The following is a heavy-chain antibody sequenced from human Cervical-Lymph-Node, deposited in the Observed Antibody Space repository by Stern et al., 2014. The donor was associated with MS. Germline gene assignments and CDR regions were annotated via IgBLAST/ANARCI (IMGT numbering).Heavy chain of an antibody. Sequence: VQLGQSGAEVKKPGESLKISCKGSGYSFTANWIDWVRQMPGKGLGWMCIIDPVNSDTRYSPSFQGQVTISADKSISSAYLQWSSLKASYTAMYYCARDYGDYAFDYWGQGTLVTVSS. CDR2: IDPVNSDT. J-gene: IGHJ4*02. V-gene: IGHV5-51*01. CDR1: GYSFTANW. CDR3: ARDYGDYAFDY. D-gene: IGHD4-17*01.